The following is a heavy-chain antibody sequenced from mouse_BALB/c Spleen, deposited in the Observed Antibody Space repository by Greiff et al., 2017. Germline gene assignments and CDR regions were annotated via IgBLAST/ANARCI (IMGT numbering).Heavy chain of an antibody. CDR1: GFTFSSYA. CDR2: ISSGGST. V-gene: IGHV5-6-5*01. CDR3: ARGDDGYYVGTWFAY. D-gene: IGHD2-3*01. Sequence: DVMLVESGGGLVKPGGSLKLSCAASGFTFSSYAMSWVRQTPEKRLAWVASISSGGSTYYPDSVKGRFTISRDNARNILYLQMSSLRSEDTAMYYCARGDDGYYVGTWFAYWGQGTLVTVSA. J-gene: IGHJ3*01.